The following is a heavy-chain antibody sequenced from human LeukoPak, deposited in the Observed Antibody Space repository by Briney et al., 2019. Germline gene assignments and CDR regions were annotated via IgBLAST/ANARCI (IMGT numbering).Heavy chain of an antibody. D-gene: IGHD5-12*01. CDR2: ISGSGGST. J-gene: IGHJ4*02. CDR3: AKDRDIVATIILFDY. CDR1: GFTFSSYA. Sequence: GGSLRLSCAASGFTFSSYAMGWVRQAPGKGLEWVSAISGSGGSTYYADSVKGRFTISRDNSKNTLYLQMNSLRAEDTAVYYCAKDRDIVATIILFDYWGQGTLVTVSS. V-gene: IGHV3-23*01.